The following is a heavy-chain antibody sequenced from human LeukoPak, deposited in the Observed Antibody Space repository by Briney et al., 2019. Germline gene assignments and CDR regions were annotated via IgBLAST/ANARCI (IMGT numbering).Heavy chain of an antibody. V-gene: IGHV1-18*01. Sequence: ASVKVSCQACAYTFTTYGVIWVRQAAGWGFDWFGWISPYNGNTNYAHKLQGRVTMNTDTSTSTAFMELRSLRSEDTAVYYCGRTKRERPGTGDPWGQGTLVTVSS. CDR2: ISPYNGNT. D-gene: IGHD2-8*02. CDR3: GRTKRERPGTGDP. J-gene: IGHJ5*02. CDR1: AYTFTTYG.